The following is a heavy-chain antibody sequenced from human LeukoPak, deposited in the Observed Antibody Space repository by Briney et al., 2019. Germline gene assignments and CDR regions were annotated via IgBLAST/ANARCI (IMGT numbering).Heavy chain of an antibody. CDR1: GGSISSYY. Sequence: SETLSLTCTVSGGSISSYYWSWIRQPPGKGLEWIGYIYYSGSTNYNPSLKSRVTISVDTSKNQFSLKLSSVTAADTAVYYCARGHHYYYYMDVWGKGTTVTVSS. V-gene: IGHV4-59*01. J-gene: IGHJ6*03. CDR3: ARGHHYYYYMDV. CDR2: IYYSGST.